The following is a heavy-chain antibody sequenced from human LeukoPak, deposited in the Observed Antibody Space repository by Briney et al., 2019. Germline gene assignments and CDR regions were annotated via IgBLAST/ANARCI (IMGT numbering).Heavy chain of an antibody. J-gene: IGHJ4*02. CDR1: GYTFTSYG. V-gene: IGHV1-18*01. Sequence: ASVKVSCKTSGYTFTSYGISWVRQAPGQGLEWMGWISAYNGNTNYAQNLQGRVTMTTDTSTSTAYMELSSLRSEDTAVYYCARGLKRYCSSTSCYYAYWGQGTLVTVSS. CDR3: ARGLKRYCSSTSCYYAY. D-gene: IGHD2-2*01. CDR2: ISAYNGNT.